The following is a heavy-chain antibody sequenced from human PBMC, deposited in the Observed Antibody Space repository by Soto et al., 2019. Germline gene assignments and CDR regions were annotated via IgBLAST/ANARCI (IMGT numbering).Heavy chain of an antibody. CDR2: ISSNGVGT. CDR3: ARRARPDFYYMDV. J-gene: IGHJ6*03. V-gene: IGHV3-64*01. CDR1: GFTPGGYA. D-gene: IGHD6-6*01. Sequence: EVQLAESGGGLAQPGGSLSPSCAASGFTPGGYAMDWVRQAPGKGLEYVSGISSNGVGTYYANSVQGRFTISRDNSKNTVYLQMGSLRPEDMAVYYCARRARPDFYYMDVWGKGTTVTVSS.